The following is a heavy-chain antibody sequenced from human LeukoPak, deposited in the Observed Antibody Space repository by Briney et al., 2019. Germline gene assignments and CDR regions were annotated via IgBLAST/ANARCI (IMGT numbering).Heavy chain of an antibody. CDR2: ISSSGNYI. V-gene: IGHV3-21*01. D-gene: IGHD3-22*01. J-gene: IGHJ4*02. Sequence: TGGSLRLSCAASGFTFTSYSMNWVRQAPGKGLEWVSSISSSGNYIYYADSVKGRFTISRDNARNSLYLQMNGLRAEDTAVYYCARGGRGTIIMIVVAALDYWGQGTLVTVSS. CDR1: GFTFTSYS. CDR3: ARGGRGTIIMIVVAALDY.